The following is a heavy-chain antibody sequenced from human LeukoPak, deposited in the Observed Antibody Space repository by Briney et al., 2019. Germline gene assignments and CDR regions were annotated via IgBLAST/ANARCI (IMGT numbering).Heavy chain of an antibody. D-gene: IGHD3-10*01. Sequence: GGSLRLSCAASGFTLSSYWMSWVRQAPGNGLEWGANITPDESEKYFVDSVKGRSTISRDNAKNLLYLQMNSLRAEDTAIYYCTRDSQGSRLYSVDYWDQGTPVTGSS. CDR2: ITPDESEK. CDR1: GFTLSSYW. V-gene: IGHV3-7*03. J-gene: IGHJ4*02. CDR3: TRDSQGSRLYSVDY.